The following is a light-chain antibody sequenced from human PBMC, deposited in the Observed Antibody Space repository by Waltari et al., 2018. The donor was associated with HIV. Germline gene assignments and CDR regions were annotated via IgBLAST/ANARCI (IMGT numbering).Light chain of an antibody. CDR2: EVI. J-gene: IGLJ3*02. CDR3: SSYAGNYNLV. Sequence: QSALTQPPSASGSPGQSVTNSCSGTSSDVGGYNYVAWYQRHPGKAPKLLIYEVIKRPSGVPDRFFGSKSGNTASLTVSGLQAEDEADYYCSSYAGNYNLVFGGGTKLTVL. CDR1: SSDVGGYNY. V-gene: IGLV2-8*01.